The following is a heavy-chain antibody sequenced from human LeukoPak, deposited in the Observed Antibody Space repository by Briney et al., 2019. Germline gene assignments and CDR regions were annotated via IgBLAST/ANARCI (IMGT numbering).Heavy chain of an antibody. J-gene: IGHJ5*02. D-gene: IGHD2-15*01. Sequence: WASVKVSCKASGGTFSSYAISWVRQASGQGLECMGGIIPIFGTANYAQKFQGRVTITADESTSTAYMELSSLRSEDTAVYHCARAHIREVVAATVNWFEPWGQGTLVTVSS. CDR3: ARAHIREVVAATVNWFEP. CDR2: IIPIFGTA. CDR1: GGTFSSYA. V-gene: IGHV1-69*01.